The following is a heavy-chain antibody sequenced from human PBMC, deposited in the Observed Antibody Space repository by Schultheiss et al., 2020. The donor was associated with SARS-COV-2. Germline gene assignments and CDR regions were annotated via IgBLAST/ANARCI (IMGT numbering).Heavy chain of an antibody. CDR3: ARGSRYCSGGSCYLDAAFDI. CDR1: GFTFSSYA. J-gene: IGHJ3*02. V-gene: IGHV3-9*01. Sequence: GGSLRLSCAASGFTFSSYAMHWVRQAPGKGLEWVSGISWNSGSIGYADSVKGRFTISRDHSKNTWYLQMSSLRSEDTAVYYCARGSRYCSGGSCYLDAAFDIWGLGTMVTVSS. D-gene: IGHD2-15*01. CDR2: ISWNSGSI.